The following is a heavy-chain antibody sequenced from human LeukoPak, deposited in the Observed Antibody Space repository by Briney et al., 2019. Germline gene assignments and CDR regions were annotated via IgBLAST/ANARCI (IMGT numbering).Heavy chain of an antibody. J-gene: IGHJ5*02. V-gene: IGHV3-33*01. CDR1: GFTFSSYG. D-gene: IGHD2-2*02. Sequence: GRSLRLSCAASGFTFSSYGMHWVRQAPGKGLEWVAVIWYDGSNKYYADSVKGRFTISRDNSKNTLYLQMNSLRAEDTAVYYCARERIVVVRAVILGWFDPWGQGTLVTVSS. CDR3: ARERIVVVRAVILGWFDP. CDR2: IWYDGSNK.